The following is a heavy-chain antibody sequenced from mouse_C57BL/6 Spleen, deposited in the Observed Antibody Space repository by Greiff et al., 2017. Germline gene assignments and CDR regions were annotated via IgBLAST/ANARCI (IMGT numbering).Heavy chain of an antibody. D-gene: IGHD1-1*01. CDR3: ARGGGTTVDY. Sequence: QVQLQQSGAELVRPGTSVKVSCKASGYAFTNYLIEWVKQRPGQGLEWIGVINPGSGGTNYNEKFKGKATLTADKSSSTAYMQLSSLTSEDSAVXFCARGGGTTVDYWGQGTTLTVSS. J-gene: IGHJ2*01. CDR2: INPGSGGT. CDR1: GYAFTNYL. V-gene: IGHV1-54*01.